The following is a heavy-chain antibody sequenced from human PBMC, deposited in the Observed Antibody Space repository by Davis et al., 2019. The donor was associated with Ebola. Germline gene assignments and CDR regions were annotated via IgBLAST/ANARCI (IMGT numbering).Heavy chain of an antibody. D-gene: IGHD3-22*01. CDR1: GFSFSGYT. CDR2: ISSGSNYI. CDR3: TRDNLYYYDTSGYHDVFDM. V-gene: IGHV3-21*01. Sequence: GESLKISCAASGFSFSGYTVNWVRQAPGKGLEWVSYISSGSNYIYYADSVKGRYTISRDNAKNSLYLQMNSLRAEDTAVYYCTRDNLYYYDTSGYHDVFDMWGQGTMVTVSS. J-gene: IGHJ3*02.